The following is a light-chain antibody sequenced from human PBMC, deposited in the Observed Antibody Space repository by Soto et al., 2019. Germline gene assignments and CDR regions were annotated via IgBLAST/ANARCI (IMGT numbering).Light chain of an antibody. J-gene: IGKJ4*01. CDR1: QDISNY. CDR3: QKYNSAPHT. Sequence: DIQMTQSPSSLSASVGDRVTITCRTSQDISNYLAWYQQKPGKVPKLLIYAASTLQSVVPSRFSGGGSGTDFSLTISSLQPEGVATYYCQKYNSAPHTFGGGTKVEIQ. V-gene: IGKV1-27*01. CDR2: AAS.